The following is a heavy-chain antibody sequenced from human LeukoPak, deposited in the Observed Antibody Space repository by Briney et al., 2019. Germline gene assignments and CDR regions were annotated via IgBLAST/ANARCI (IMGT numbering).Heavy chain of an antibody. D-gene: IGHD4-17*01. CDR2: ISSSSYI. Sequence: MPGGSLTLSCAASGFTFNSDSMNWVRQAPGKRLEWVSSISSSSYIYYADSVKGRFTISRDNAKNSLYLQMNSLRAEDTAVYYCARENYGDYIYDYWGQGTLVTVSS. CDR3: ARENYGDYIYDY. J-gene: IGHJ4*02. CDR1: GFTFNSDS. V-gene: IGHV3-21*01.